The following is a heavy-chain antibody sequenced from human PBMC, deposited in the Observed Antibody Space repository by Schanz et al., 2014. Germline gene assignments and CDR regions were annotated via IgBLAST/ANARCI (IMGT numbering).Heavy chain of an antibody. CDR3: ARDGGRDGYNLAFDV. CDR2: ISWNSGSV. D-gene: IGHD5-12*01. Sequence: EVQLVESGGGLVQPGRSLRLSCAASGFTFDNYAMHWVRQAPGKGLEWVSSISWNSGSVAYADSVKGRFIISRDSSKNTLFLQMNSLRAEDTAVYFCARDGGRDGYNLAFDVWGQGTLVTVSS. J-gene: IGHJ3*01. CDR1: GFTFDNYA. V-gene: IGHV3-9*01.